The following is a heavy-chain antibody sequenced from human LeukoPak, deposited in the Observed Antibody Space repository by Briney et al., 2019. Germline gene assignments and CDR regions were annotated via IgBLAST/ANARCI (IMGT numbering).Heavy chain of an antibody. J-gene: IGHJ4*02. CDR3: ARSLWPYSNSGHDY. CDR1: AYTFTDFY. Sequence: ASVKVSCKTSAYTFTDFYMHWVRQAPGRGLESLGWINPKSGETKYTQRFQGRLTMTRDSSINTAFMELTRLTSDDTAVYLCARSLWPYSNSGHDYWGQGTLVTVSS. D-gene: IGHD2/OR15-2a*01. CDR2: INPKSGET. V-gene: IGHV1-2*02.